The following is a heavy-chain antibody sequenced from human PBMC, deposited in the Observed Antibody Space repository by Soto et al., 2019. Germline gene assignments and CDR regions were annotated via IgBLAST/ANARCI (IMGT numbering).Heavy chain of an antibody. V-gene: IGHV1-58*01. CDR3: ARGDYGTGGYPFPYFDY. J-gene: IGHJ4*02. Sequence: VASVKVSCKASGFSFTSSSVQWVRQARGQRLEWIGWIVVGTGHTNYAQKFQERVTISTDMSTNTAYMEVNSLRFDDTAVYYCARGDYGTGGYPFPYFDYWGQGTLVTVSS. CDR2: IVVGTGHT. CDR1: GFSFTSSS. D-gene: IGHD2-8*02.